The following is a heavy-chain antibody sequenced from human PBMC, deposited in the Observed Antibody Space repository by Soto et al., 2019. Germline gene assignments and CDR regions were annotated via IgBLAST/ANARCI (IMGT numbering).Heavy chain of an antibody. CDR1: GGTFSSNA. Sequence: SVKVSCKASGGTFSSNAISWVRQAPGQGLEWMGGIIHIFGTANYAQKFQGRVTITADESTSTAYMELSSLRSEDTAVYYCARDKAGRRFGELLGGMDVWGQGTTVTVSS. CDR3: ARDKAGRRFGELLGGMDV. CDR2: IIHIFGTA. V-gene: IGHV1-69*13. J-gene: IGHJ6*02. D-gene: IGHD3-10*01.